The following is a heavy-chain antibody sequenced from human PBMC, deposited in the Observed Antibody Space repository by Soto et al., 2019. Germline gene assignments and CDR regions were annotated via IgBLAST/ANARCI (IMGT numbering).Heavy chain of an antibody. Sequence: SVKVSCKASGGTFSSYAISWVRQAPGQGLEWMGGIIPIFGAANYAQKFQGRVTITADESTSTAYMELSSLRSEDTAVYYCVRDSSGRSRGEGYGMDVWGQGTTVTVS. J-gene: IGHJ6*02. CDR3: VRDSSGRSRGEGYGMDV. CDR2: IIPIFGAA. V-gene: IGHV1-69*13. CDR1: GGTFSSYA. D-gene: IGHD6-19*01.